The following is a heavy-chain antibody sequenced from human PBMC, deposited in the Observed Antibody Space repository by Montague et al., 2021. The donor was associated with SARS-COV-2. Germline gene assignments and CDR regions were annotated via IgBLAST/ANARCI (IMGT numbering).Heavy chain of an antibody. Sequence: SETLSLTCTVSGASMSGSYWGWVRQPPGKGPEWIGNIYSSGSTHSNPSLKSRVTISVATSKSQFSLGLTFVTAADTAVYYCVRAGRSSAYGMDYWGQGTLVTVSS. V-gene: IGHV4-59*01. CDR2: IYSSGST. J-gene: IGHJ4*02. D-gene: IGHD3-22*01. CDR1: GASMSGSY. CDR3: VRAGRSSAYGMDY.